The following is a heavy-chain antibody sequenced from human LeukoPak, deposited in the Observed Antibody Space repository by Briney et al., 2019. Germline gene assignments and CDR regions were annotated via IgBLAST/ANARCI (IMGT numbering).Heavy chain of an antibody. CDR1: GYTFISYG. V-gene: IGHV1-18*04. CDR2: ISAYKGNT. D-gene: IGHD3-16*01. J-gene: IGHJ5*02. CDR3: ARVRGRSNWFDP. Sequence: ASVKVSCKASGYTFISYGISWVRQAPGQGLEWMGWISAYKGNTKYAQKFQGRVTMTTDTSTNTAYMELRSLRSDDTAVYYCARVRGRSNWFDPWGQGTLVTVSS.